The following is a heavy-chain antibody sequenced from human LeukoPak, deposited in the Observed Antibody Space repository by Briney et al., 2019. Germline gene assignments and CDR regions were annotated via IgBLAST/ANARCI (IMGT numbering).Heavy chain of an antibody. CDR1: GFTFSSYS. Sequence: GGSLRLSCAASGFTFSSYSMNWVRQAPGKGLEWVSYISSSSSTIYYADSVKGRFTISRDNSKNTLYLQMNSLRAEDTAVYYCAKDRDSGSGYYTWGLFDAWGQGTLVTVSS. V-gene: IGHV3-48*01. D-gene: IGHD3-10*01. J-gene: IGHJ5*02. CDR3: AKDRDSGSGYYTWGLFDA. CDR2: ISSSSSTI.